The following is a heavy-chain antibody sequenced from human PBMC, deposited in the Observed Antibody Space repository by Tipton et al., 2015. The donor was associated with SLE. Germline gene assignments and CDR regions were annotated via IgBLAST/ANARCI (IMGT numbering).Heavy chain of an antibody. V-gene: IGHV4-4*02. J-gene: IGHJ6*03. D-gene: IGHD3-22*01. CDR1: GGSISISNW. Sequence: TLSLTCAVSGGSISISNWWTWVRQPPGKGLEWIGEIFHSGSTNYNPSLKSRVTISVDTSKNQFSLKLSSVTAADTAVYYCARRRYYYDSSDYTYYYYMDVWGNGTTVTVSS. CDR3: ARRRYYYDSSDYTYYYYMDV. CDR2: IFHSGST.